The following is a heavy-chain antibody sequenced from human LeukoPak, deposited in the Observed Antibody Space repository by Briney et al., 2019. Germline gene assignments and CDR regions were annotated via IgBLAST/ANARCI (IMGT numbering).Heavy chain of an antibody. CDR1: GGSISSYY. CDR3: ATYDYGGAFDI. D-gene: IGHD4-17*01. CDR2: IYYSGST. V-gene: IGHV4-59*08. Sequence: SETLSLTCTVSGGSISSYYWSWIRQPPGKGLEWIGYIYYSGSTNYNPSLKSRVTISVDTSKNQFSLKLTSVTAADTAVYYCATYDYGGAFDIWGQGTMVTVSS. J-gene: IGHJ3*02.